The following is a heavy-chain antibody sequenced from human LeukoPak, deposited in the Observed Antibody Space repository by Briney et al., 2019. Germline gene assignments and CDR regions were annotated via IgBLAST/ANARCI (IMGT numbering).Heavy chain of an antibody. CDR2: INAGNGNT. Sequence: ASVEVSCKASGYTFTSYAMHWVRQAPGQRLEWMGWINAGNGNTKYSQKFQGRVTITRDTSASTAYMELSSLRSEDTAVYYCASAMWFGELIGPFDYWGQGTLVTVSS. V-gene: IGHV1-3*01. D-gene: IGHD3-10*01. J-gene: IGHJ4*02. CDR3: ASAMWFGELIGPFDY. CDR1: GYTFTSYA.